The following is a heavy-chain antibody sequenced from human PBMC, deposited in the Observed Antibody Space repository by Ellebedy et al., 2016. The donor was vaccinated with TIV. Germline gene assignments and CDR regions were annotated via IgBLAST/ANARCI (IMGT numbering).Heavy chain of an antibody. CDR1: GFTFSTYA. CDR2: LTTGGVT. Sequence: PGGSLRLSCVVSGFTFSTYAMRWFRQAPGKGLEWVSALTTGGVTFYADSVKGRFTISRDNAKNSLYLQMSNLRAEDTAVFYCARAREPGYFAYYYYGSDVWGQGTTVTVSS. J-gene: IGHJ6*02. V-gene: IGHV3-23*01. D-gene: IGHD3-16*01. CDR3: ARAREPGYFAYYYYGSDV.